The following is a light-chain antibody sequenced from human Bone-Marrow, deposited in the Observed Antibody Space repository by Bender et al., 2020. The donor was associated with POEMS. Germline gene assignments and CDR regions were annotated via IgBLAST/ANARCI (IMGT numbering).Light chain of an antibody. CDR3: AVWDDSLNGWV. Sequence: QSVLTQPPSASGTPGQRVTISCSGSSSNIGRNTVNWYQQFPGTAPKLLVYSNNQRPSGVPDRFSGSKSGTAASLAIRGLQAEDEADYYCAVWDDSLNGWVFGGGTKLTVL. CDR1: SSNIGRNT. V-gene: IGLV1-44*01. CDR2: SNN. J-gene: IGLJ3*02.